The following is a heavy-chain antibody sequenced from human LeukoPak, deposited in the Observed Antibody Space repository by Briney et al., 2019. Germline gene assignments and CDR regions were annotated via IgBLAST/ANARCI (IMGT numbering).Heavy chain of an antibody. CDR3: ARAYNYGLDY. Sequence: GGSLRLSCAASGFTFSSYAMHWVRQAPGKGLEYVSTITSDGTSTYYANSVKVRFTISRDNSNNTLYLQICSLRAEYMAVYYCARAYNYGLDYWGQGTLVTVSS. CDR2: ITSDGTST. CDR1: GFTFSSYA. D-gene: IGHD5-18*01. V-gene: IGHV3-64*01. J-gene: IGHJ4*02.